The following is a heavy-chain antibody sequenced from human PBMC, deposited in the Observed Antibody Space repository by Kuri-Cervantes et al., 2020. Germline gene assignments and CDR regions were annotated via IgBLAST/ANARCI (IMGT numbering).Heavy chain of an antibody. Sequence: SETLSLTCTVSGGSISPYYWSWIRQPPGKGLEWIGYIYYRGSTTYNPSLKSRVTISIDTSKNQFSLKLSSVTAADTAVYYCARATYYYDSSGYYPFDYWGQGTLVTVSS. CDR3: ARATYYYDSSGYYPFDY. V-gene: IGHV4-59*01. CDR1: GGSISPYY. CDR2: IYYRGST. D-gene: IGHD3-22*01. J-gene: IGHJ4*02.